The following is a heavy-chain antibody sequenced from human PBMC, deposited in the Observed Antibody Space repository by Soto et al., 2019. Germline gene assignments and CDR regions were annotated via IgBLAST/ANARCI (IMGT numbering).Heavy chain of an antibody. J-gene: IGHJ3*01. CDR2: FDPEDGET. CDR3: ATDQTGGSYRSIP. V-gene: IGHV1-24*01. D-gene: IGHD1-26*01. Sequence: ASVKVSCKVSGYTLTGLAMHWVRQAPGKGLEWMGGFDPEDGETIYAQKFQGRVTMTEDTSTDTAYMELSSLRSEDTAVYYCATDQTGGSYRSIPWGQGTMVTVSS. CDR1: GYTLTGLA.